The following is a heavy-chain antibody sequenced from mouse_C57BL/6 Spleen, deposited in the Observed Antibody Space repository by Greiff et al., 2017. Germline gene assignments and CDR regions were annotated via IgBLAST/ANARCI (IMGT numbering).Heavy chain of an antibody. V-gene: IGHV5-9-1*02. CDR3: TRDKGAYYYGSSYWYFDV. CDR1: GFTFSSYA. CDR2: ISSGGDYI. D-gene: IGHD1-1*01. Sequence: DVKLVESGEGLVKPGGSLKLSCAASGFTFSSYAMSWVRQTPEKRLEWVAYISSGGDYIYYADTVKGRFTISRDNARNTLYLQMSSLKSEDTAMYYCTRDKGAYYYGSSYWYFDVWGTGTTVTVSS. J-gene: IGHJ1*03.